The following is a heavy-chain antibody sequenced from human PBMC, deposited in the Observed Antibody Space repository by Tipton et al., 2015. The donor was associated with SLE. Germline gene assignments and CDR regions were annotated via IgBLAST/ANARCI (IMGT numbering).Heavy chain of an antibody. CDR1: RYNCTNYW. J-gene: IGHJ4*02. Sequence: QLVQSGAEMKKPGESLRISCQDSRYNCTNYWIGWVRQMPGKGLDWVGPIYPHDSETRYSPPFQGEVTISADKSISTAYLQWSSLKASDTAMYYCARHQYCTNALCYPAYWGQGTLVTVSS. D-gene: IGHD2-8*01. V-gene: IGHV5-51*01. CDR3: ARHQYCTNALCYPAY. CDR2: IYPHDSET.